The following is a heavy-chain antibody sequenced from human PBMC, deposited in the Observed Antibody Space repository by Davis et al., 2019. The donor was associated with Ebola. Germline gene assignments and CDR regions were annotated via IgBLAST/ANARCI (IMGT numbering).Heavy chain of an antibody. Sequence: GGSLRLSCAASGFTFSSYAMSWVRQAPGKGLEWVSAISGSGGRTYYADSVKGRFTISRDNSKNTLYLQMNSLRAEDTAVNYCSKGRGGYKWNGGVDYWGQGTLVTVSS. D-gene: IGHD1-20*01. V-gene: IGHV3-23*01. CDR1: GFTFSSYA. J-gene: IGHJ4*02. CDR3: SKGRGGYKWNGGVDY. CDR2: ISGSGGRT.